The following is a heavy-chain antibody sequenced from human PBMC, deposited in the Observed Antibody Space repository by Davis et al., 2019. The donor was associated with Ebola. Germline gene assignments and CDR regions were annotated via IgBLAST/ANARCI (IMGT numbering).Heavy chain of an antibody. Sequence: SVKVSCKASGGTFSSYAISWVRQAPGQGLEWMGGIIPIFGTANYAQKFQGRVTITADESTSTAYMELSSLRSEDTAVYYCARESYDFWSGYYTYYFDYWGQGTLVTVSS. CDR2: IIPIFGTA. CDR1: GGTFSSYA. V-gene: IGHV1-69*13. J-gene: IGHJ4*02. D-gene: IGHD3-3*01. CDR3: ARESYDFWSGYYTYYFDY.